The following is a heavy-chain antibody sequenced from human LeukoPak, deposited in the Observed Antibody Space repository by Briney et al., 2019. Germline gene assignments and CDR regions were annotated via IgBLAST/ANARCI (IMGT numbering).Heavy chain of an antibody. Sequence: SETLSLTCSVSGDSVSSYYWSWIRQPAGKGLEWIGRMYTSGSINYNPSLKSRVTMSIDTPKNQFSLKLSSVTAADTAVYYCARDHSSGYYYYMDVWGKGTTVTVSS. J-gene: IGHJ6*03. V-gene: IGHV4-4*07. D-gene: IGHD6-19*01. CDR1: GDSVSSYY. CDR2: MYTSGSI. CDR3: ARDHSSGYYYYMDV.